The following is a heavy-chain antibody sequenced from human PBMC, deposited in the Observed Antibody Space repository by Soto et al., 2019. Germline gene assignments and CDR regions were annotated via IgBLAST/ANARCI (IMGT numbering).Heavy chain of an antibody. J-gene: IGHJ3*02. Sequence: PGGSLRLSCSASGFTFSSYAMHWVRQAPGKGLEYVSAISSNGGSTYYADSVKGRFTISRDNSKSTLYLQMSSLRAEDTAVYYCVKALAYYYDSSGYQSSDIWGQGTMVTVSS. CDR3: VKALAYYYDSSGYQSSDI. CDR1: GFTFSSYA. D-gene: IGHD3-22*01. CDR2: ISSNGGST. V-gene: IGHV3-64D*06.